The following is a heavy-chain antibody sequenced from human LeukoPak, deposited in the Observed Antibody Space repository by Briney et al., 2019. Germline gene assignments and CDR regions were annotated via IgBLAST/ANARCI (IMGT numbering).Heavy chain of an antibody. J-gene: IGHJ4*02. CDR2: LRSITYGGTT. CDR1: GFTFGDYA. V-gene: IGHV3-49*03. Sequence: GGSLRLSCAASGFTFGDYAMSWFRQAPGKGLEWVGFLRSITYGGTTEHAASVKGRFTISRDDSKSIAYLQMNSLKSEDTALYYCAGESHATFPYYSDYWGQGTLVTVST. CDR3: AGESHATFPYYSDY.